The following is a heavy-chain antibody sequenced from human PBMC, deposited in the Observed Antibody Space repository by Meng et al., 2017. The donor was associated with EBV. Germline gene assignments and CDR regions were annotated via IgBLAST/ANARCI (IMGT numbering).Heavy chain of an antibody. D-gene: IGHD6-13*01. CDR2: IIPIFGTA. Sequence: QGHVVQSGGEVKKPGSSVKVSCKASGGNFSSYAISWVRQAPGQGLEWMGGIIPIFGTANYAQKFQGRVTITADKSTSTAYMELSSLRSEDTAVYYCARAEIAAAGRLDYWGQGTLVTVSS. CDR3: ARAEIAAAGRLDY. V-gene: IGHV1-69*06. CDR1: GGNFSSYA. J-gene: IGHJ4*02.